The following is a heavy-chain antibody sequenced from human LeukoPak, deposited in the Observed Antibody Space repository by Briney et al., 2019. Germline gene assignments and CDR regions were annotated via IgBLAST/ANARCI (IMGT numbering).Heavy chain of an antibody. CDR3: ARPYDRSGYDAFDI. D-gene: IGHD3-22*01. CDR1: GYIFTTYN. Sequence: ASVKVSCKASGYIFTTYNIHWVRQAPGQGLHWMGLVNPSTGGTTYAQKFQGRVSMTRDTSTSTLYMELSSLRFEDTAVYYCARPYDRSGYDAFDIWGQGTTVTVSS. CDR2: VNPSTGGT. J-gene: IGHJ3*02. V-gene: IGHV1-46*01.